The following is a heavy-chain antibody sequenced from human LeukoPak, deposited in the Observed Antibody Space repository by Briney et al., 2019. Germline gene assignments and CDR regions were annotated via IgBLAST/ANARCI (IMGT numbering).Heavy chain of an antibody. D-gene: IGHD3-3*01. Sequence: SETLSLTCTVSGGSISSYYWRWIRQPAGKGLEWIGRIYTSGSTNYNPSLKSRVTMSVDTSKNQFSLRLSSVTAADTAVYYCQYYDFWSGYLDFWGQGTLVTVSS. CDR1: GGSISSYY. CDR3: QYYDFWSGYLDF. J-gene: IGHJ4*02. CDR2: IYTSGST. V-gene: IGHV4-4*07.